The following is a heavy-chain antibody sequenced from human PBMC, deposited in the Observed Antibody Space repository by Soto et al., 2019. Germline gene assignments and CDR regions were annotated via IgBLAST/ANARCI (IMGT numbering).Heavy chain of an antibody. D-gene: IGHD2-2*01. J-gene: IGHJ6*02. CDR2: ISYDGSNK. CDR3: AKDQYQLIRRCYGLDV. CDR1: GFTFSNYV. V-gene: IGHV3-30*18. Sequence: QVQLVESGGGVVQPGRSLRLSCAASGFTFSNYVMRWVRQAPGKGLEWVAVISYDGSNKYYADSVRGRFTISRDNSKNTLFLQMNSLRPEDTAVYYCAKDQYQLIRRCYGLDVWGQGTTVTVSS.